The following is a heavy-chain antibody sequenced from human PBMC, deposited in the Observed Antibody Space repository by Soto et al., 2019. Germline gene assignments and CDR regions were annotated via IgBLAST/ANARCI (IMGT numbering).Heavy chain of an antibody. CDR2: INPDGGAK. CDR1: GFSFSNYW. CDR3: AKAFYNGNSDFGY. Sequence: EVHLVESGGGLVQPGGSLRLSCAASGFSFSNYWMTWVRQAPGKGLEWVANINPDGGAKYYVESVKGRFSISRYNAKNSLYLQMSNLRAEDTAVYYCAKAFYNGNSDFGYWGQGTLVTVSS. V-gene: IGHV3-7*05. D-gene: IGHD3-10*01. J-gene: IGHJ4*02.